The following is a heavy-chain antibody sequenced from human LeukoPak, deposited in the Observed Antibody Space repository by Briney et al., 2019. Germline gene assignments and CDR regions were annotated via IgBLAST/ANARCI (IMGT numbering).Heavy chain of an antibody. V-gene: IGHV3-48*04. CDR2: ISSGSSTI. J-gene: IGHJ4*02. CDR3: ARMVVDSRGWYHFDY. CDR1: GFTFSGYS. D-gene: IGHD6-19*01. Sequence: PGGSLRLSCAASGFTFSGYSMNWVRQAPGKGLEWVSYISSGSSTINYADSVKGRFTISRDNAKNSLSLQMNSLRAEDTAVYYCARMVVDSRGWYHFDYWGQGTLVTVPS.